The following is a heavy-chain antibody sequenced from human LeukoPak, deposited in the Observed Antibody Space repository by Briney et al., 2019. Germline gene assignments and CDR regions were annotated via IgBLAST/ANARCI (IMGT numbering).Heavy chain of an antibody. Sequence: GGSLRLSCAASGFTFSDYYMSWIRQAPGKGLEWDSYISSSGSTIYYADSVKGRFTISRDNAKNSLYLQMNCLRAEDTAVYYCARDLGYCSSTSYYLFDYWGQGTLVTVSS. V-gene: IGHV3-11*04. J-gene: IGHJ4*02. CDR3: ARDLGYCSSTSYYLFDY. D-gene: IGHD2-2*03. CDR1: GFTFSDYY. CDR2: ISSSGSTI.